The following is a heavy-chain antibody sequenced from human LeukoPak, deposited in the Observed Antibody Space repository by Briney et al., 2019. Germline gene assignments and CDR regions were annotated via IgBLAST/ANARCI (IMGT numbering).Heavy chain of an antibody. D-gene: IGHD4-17*01. V-gene: IGHV3-23*01. Sequence: GGSLRLSCAASGFTFSSYAMSWVRQAPGKGLEWVSVISGSGGSTYYADSVKGRFTISRDKSTNTLYLQMNSLRVEDTAIFYCAKDSSSAPVTSVWGQGALVTVSS. CDR1: GFTFSSYA. CDR3: AKDSSSAPVTSV. J-gene: IGHJ4*02. CDR2: ISGSGGST.